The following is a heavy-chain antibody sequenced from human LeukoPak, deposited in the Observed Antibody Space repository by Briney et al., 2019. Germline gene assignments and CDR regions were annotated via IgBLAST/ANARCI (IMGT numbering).Heavy chain of an antibody. D-gene: IGHD3-10*01. CDR1: GGTFSSYA. CDR3: ARDPPMVRGDVDWFDP. CDR2: IIPIFGTA. Sequence: ASVKVSCTASGGTFSSYAISWVRQAPGQGLEWMGGIIPIFGTANYAQKFQGRVTITADESTSTAYMELSSLRSEDTAVYYCARDPPMVRGDVDWFDPWGQGTLVTVSS. J-gene: IGHJ5*02. V-gene: IGHV1-69*13.